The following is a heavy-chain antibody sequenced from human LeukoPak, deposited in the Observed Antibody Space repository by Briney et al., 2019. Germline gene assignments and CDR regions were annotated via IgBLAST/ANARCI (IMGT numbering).Heavy chain of an antibody. Sequence: SETLSLTCAVYGGSFSGYYWSWIRQPPGKGLEWIGEINHSGSTRYNPSLKSRVTISVDTSKNQFSLKLTSVTAADTAVYYCARASFCISGGSCYWDYWGQGTLVTVSS. V-gene: IGHV4-34*01. CDR3: ARASFCISGGSCYWDY. J-gene: IGHJ4*02. CDR1: GGSFSGYY. D-gene: IGHD2-15*01. CDR2: INHSGST.